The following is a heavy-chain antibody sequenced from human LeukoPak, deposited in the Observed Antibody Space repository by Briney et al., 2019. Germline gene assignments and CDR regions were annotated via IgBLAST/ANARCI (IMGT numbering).Heavy chain of an antibody. V-gene: IGHV4-4*02. J-gene: IGHJ6*02. CDR3: ARDRDIVVVPAAEYYYYGMDV. CDR2: IYHSGST. Sequence: SETLSLTCAVSGGSISSSNWWSWVRQPPGKGLGWIGEIYHSGSTNYNPSLKSRVTISVDKSKNQFSLKLSSVTAADTAVYYCARDRDIVVVPAAEYYYYGMDVWGQGTTVTVSS. CDR1: GGSISSSNW. D-gene: IGHD2-2*01.